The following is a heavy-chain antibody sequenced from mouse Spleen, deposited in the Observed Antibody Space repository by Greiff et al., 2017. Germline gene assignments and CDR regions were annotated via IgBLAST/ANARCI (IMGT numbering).Heavy chain of an antibody. V-gene: IGHV1-9*01. CDR2: ILPGSGSI. J-gene: IGHJ3*01. CDR1: GYTFSSYW. Sequence: QVTLKESGAELMKPGASVKISCKATGYTFSSYWIEWVKQRPGHGLEWIGEILPGSGSINYNENFKGKATFTAEISSNTAYMQLSSLTSEDSAVYYCARGYDSGSFAYWGQGTLVTVSA. CDR3: ARGYDSGSFAY. D-gene: IGHD2-4*01.